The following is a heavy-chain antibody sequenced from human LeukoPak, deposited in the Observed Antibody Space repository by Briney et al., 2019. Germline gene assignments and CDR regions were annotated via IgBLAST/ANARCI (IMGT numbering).Heavy chain of an antibody. D-gene: IGHD1-7*01. CDR2: ISGSGHTI. Sequence: GGSLRLSCVASESTFSDYFMSWIRQAPGKGLEWIAYISGSGHTIYYADSMKARFAISRDNAKNSLYLQMNSLRAEDTAVYYCATSLSTGTTTYDYWGQGTLVTVSS. CDR1: ESTFSDYF. V-gene: IGHV3-11*01. J-gene: IGHJ4*02. CDR3: ATSLSTGTTTYDY.